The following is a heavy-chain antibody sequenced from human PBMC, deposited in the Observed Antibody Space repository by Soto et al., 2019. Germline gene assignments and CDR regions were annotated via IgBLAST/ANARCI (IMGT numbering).Heavy chain of an antibody. CDR1: GFTFSSYG. CDR3: AKAPYNGYKLAY. J-gene: IGHJ4*02. CDR2: ISYDGSNK. Sequence: QVQLVESGGGVVQPGRSLRLSCAASGFTFSSYGMHWVRQAPGKGLEWVAVISYDGSNKYYADSVKGRFTISRDNSKNTLYLQMNSLRAENRAVYYCAKAPYNGYKLAYWGQGTLVTVPS. D-gene: IGHD5-12*01. V-gene: IGHV3-30*18.